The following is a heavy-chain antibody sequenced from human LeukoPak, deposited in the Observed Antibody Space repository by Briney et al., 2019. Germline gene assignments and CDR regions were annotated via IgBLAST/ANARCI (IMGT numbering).Heavy chain of an antibody. D-gene: IGHD1-26*01. CDR3: ARSLWEPHYFDY. Sequence: GGSLRLSCAASGFTFSSYSMNWVRQAPGKGLEGVSSISSSSSYIYYADSVKGRFTISRDNAKNSLYLQMNSLRAEDTAVYYCARSLWEPHYFDYWGQGTLVTVSS. V-gene: IGHV3-21*01. J-gene: IGHJ4*02. CDR2: ISSSSSYI. CDR1: GFTFSSYS.